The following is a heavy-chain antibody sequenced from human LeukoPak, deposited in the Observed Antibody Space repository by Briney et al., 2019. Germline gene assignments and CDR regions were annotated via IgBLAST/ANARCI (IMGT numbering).Heavy chain of an antibody. Sequence: GESLKISCKGSGYSFTSYWIGWVRQMPGKGLEWMGIIYPGGSDTRYSPSFQGQVTISADKSISTAYLQWSSLKASDTAMYYCATSTRLTMVNTYYYYYGMDVWGQGTTVTVSS. CDR2: IYPGGSDT. D-gene: IGHD4/OR15-4a*01. CDR1: GYSFTSYW. V-gene: IGHV5-51*01. CDR3: ATSTRLTMVNTYYYYYGMDV. J-gene: IGHJ6*02.